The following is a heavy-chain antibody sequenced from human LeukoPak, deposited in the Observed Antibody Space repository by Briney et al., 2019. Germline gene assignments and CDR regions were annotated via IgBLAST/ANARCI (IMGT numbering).Heavy chain of an antibody. CDR1: GGSISSSSSY. V-gene: IGHV4-39*07. CDR2: IYYSGST. Sequence: SETLSLTCTVSGGSISSSSSYWGWFRQPPGKGLEWIGTIYYSGSTYYNPSLKSRVTMSIDTSKNQFSLNLTSVTAADTAVYYCGRGWPDYWGQGTLVTVSS. J-gene: IGHJ4*02. CDR3: GRGWPDY. D-gene: IGHD2-15*01.